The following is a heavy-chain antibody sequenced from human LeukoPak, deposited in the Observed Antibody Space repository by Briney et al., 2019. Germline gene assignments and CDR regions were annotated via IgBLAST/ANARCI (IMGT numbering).Heavy chain of an antibody. Sequence: GGSLRLSCAASGFTFSSYWMHWVRQAPGKGLVWVSRINSDGSSTSYADSVKGRFTISRDNAKNSLYLQMNSLRAEDTAVYYCARTTPGPSLRFLEWLVSDPDAFDIWGQGTMVTVSS. CDR2: INSDGSST. J-gene: IGHJ3*02. CDR3: ARTTPGPSLRFLEWLVSDPDAFDI. V-gene: IGHV3-74*01. D-gene: IGHD3-3*01. CDR1: GFTFSSYW.